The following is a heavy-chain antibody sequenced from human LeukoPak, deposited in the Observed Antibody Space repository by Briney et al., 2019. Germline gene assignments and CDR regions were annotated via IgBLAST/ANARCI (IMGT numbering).Heavy chain of an antibody. Sequence: SETLSLTCTVSGGSISSYYWSWIRQPAGKGLEWIGRIYTSASTNYNPSLKSRVTISVDTSKNQFSLKLSSVTAADTAVYYCARLPYYDFWSGYYGFDYWGQGTLVTVSS. V-gene: IGHV4-4*07. CDR1: GGSISSYY. CDR2: IYTSAST. D-gene: IGHD3-3*01. CDR3: ARLPYYDFWSGYYGFDY. J-gene: IGHJ4*02.